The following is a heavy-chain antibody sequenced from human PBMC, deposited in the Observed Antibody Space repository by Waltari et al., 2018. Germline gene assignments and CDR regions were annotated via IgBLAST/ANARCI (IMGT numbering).Heavy chain of an antibody. V-gene: IGHV1-2*02. CDR1: GYTFTGYH. Sequence: QVQLVQSGAEVKKPGASVTVSCKASGYTFTGYHIHWVRQAPGQGLEWVGWINPNGGGTSLSQRFQDRVTMTRDTSISTAYLELSSLRSDDTAVYYCALFGTETFDIWGQGTMVTVSS. CDR2: INPNGGGT. J-gene: IGHJ3*02. CDR3: ALFGTETFDI. D-gene: IGHD3-10*01.